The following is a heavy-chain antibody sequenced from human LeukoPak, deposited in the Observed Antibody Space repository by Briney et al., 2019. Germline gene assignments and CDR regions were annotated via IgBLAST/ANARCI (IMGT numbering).Heavy chain of an antibody. CDR1: GFTFSSFW. CDR3: TREGAPKY. Sequence: PGGSLRLSCAASGFTFSSFWMTWVRQPPGKGLEWVANIKFDGSEKYYVDSVKGRFTISRDNAKNSVYLQMYSLRAEDTAVYYCTREGAPKYWGQGTLVTVSS. V-gene: IGHV3-7*01. J-gene: IGHJ4*02. CDR2: IKFDGSEK.